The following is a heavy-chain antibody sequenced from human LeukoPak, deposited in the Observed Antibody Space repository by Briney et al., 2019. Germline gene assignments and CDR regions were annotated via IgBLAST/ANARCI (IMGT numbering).Heavy chain of an antibody. Sequence: GESLKISCQGSGSSFNTYWIGWVRQLPGKGLEWMGIIYPGDSDTKYSPSFQGQVTISADKSISTAYLQWNSLKASDTAMYYCARPQGSSWPYYFDYWGQGTLVTVSS. CDR2: IYPGDSDT. CDR1: GSSFNTYW. J-gene: IGHJ4*02. D-gene: IGHD6-13*01. CDR3: ARPQGSSWPYYFDY. V-gene: IGHV5-51*01.